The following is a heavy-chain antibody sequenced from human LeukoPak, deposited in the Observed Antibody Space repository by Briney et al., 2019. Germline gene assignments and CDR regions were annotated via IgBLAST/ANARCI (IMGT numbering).Heavy chain of an antibody. J-gene: IGHJ6*03. CDR2: INPNSGGT. CDR1: GYTFTGYY. CDR3: ARAPKYYYDSSGYSYYYYYMDV. D-gene: IGHD3-22*01. Sequence: ASVKVSCKASGYTFTGYYMHWVRQAPGQGLEGMGWINPNSGGTNYAQKFQGRVTMTRDTSISTAYMELSRLRSDDTAVYYCARAPKYYYDSSGYSYYYYYMDVWGKGTTVTVSS. V-gene: IGHV1-2*02.